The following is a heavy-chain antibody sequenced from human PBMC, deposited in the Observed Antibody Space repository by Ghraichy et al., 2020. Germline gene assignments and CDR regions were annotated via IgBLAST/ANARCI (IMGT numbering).Heavy chain of an antibody. CDR2: IKQDGSEK. Sequence: LSLTCAASGFTFSSYWMSWVRQAPGEGLEWVANIKQDGSEKYYVDSVKGRFIISRDNAKNSLYLQMNSLRAEDAAVYYCARDRQWLPEYYYDYYGMDVWGQGTTVTVSS. D-gene: IGHD6-19*01. J-gene: IGHJ6*02. V-gene: IGHV3-7*03. CDR3: ARDRQWLPEYYYDYYGMDV. CDR1: GFTFSSYW.